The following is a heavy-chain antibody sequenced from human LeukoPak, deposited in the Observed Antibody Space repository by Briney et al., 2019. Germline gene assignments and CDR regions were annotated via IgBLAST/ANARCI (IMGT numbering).Heavy chain of an antibody. CDR3: ARAKDSSGWYLA. V-gene: IGHV4-30-2*01. D-gene: IGHD6-19*01. CDR2: IYHSGST. CDR1: GGSISSGGYY. J-gene: IGHJ4*02. Sequence: SETLSLSCTVSGGSISSGGYYWSWIRQPPGKGLEWIGYIYHSGSTYYNPSLKSRVTISVDRSKNQFSLKLSSVTAADTAVYYCARAKDSSGWYLAWGQGTLVTVSS.